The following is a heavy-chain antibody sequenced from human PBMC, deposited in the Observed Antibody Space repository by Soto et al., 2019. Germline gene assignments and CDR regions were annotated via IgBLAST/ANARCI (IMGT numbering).Heavy chain of an antibody. V-gene: IGHV1-46*01. J-gene: IGHJ6*02. Sequence: QVQLVQSGAEVKKPGASVKVSCKASGYTFTSYYMHWVRQAPGQGLEWMGIINPSGGSTRYAQKFHGRVTMTRDTSTSTVYMELSSLRSEDTAVYYCAIAGYSSSCGYYYGMDVWGQGTTVTVSS. CDR1: GYTFTSYY. D-gene: IGHD6-6*01. CDR2: INPSGGST. CDR3: AIAGYSSSCGYYYGMDV.